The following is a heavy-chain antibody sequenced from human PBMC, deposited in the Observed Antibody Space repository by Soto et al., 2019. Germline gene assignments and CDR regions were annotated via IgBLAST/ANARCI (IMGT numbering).Heavy chain of an antibody. CDR3: ARGREAAAGNWIDP. J-gene: IGHJ5*02. CDR1: GGSISSDY. CDR2: IYYSGST. V-gene: IGHV4-59*01. D-gene: IGHD6-13*01. Sequence: PSETLCLTCTVSGGSISSDYWSWIRQPPGKGLEWIGYIYYSGSTNYNPSLKSRVTISVDTSKNQFSLKLSSVTAADTAVYYCARGREAAAGNWIDPWGQGTLVSVSS.